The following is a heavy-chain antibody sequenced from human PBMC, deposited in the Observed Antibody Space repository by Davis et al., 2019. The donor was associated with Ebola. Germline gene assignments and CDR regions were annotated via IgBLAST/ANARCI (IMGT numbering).Heavy chain of an antibody. D-gene: IGHD3-3*01. CDR3: ARHNYDFWSGHNWFDP. J-gene: IGHJ5*02. V-gene: IGHV4-39*01. CDR2: IYYSGST. Sequence: MPSETLSLTCTVSGVSISSSSYYWGWIRQPPGKGLEWIGSIYYSGSTYYNPSLKSRVTISVDTSKNQFSLKLSSVTAADTAVYYCARHNYDFWSGHNWFDPWGQGTLVTVSS. CDR1: GVSISSSSYY.